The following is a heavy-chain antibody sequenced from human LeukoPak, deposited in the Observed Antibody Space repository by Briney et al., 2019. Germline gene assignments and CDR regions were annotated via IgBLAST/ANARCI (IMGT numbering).Heavy chain of an antibody. CDR3: ARHYGDYVYYGMDV. D-gene: IGHD4-17*01. Sequence: SETLSLTYTVSGGSISSGDYYWSWIRQPPGKGLEWIGYIYYSGSTYYNPSLRSRVTISVDTSKNQFSLKLSSVTAADTAVYYCARHYGDYVYYGMDVWGKGTTVTVSS. V-gene: IGHV4-30-4*01. CDR2: IYYSGST. CDR1: GGSISSGDYY. J-gene: IGHJ6*04.